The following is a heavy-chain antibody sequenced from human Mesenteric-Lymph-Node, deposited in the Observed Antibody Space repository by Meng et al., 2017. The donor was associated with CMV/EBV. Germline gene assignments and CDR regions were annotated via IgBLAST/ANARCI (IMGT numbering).Heavy chain of an antibody. J-gene: IGHJ4*02. D-gene: IGHD1-26*01. CDR3: ARGKAGSYYGY. CDR1: GFSFSTYA. V-gene: IGHV3-30-3*01. CDR2: ILYDGSNK. Sequence: GESLKISCAASGFSFSTYAMHWVRQAPGKGLEWVAVILYDGSNKYYADSVKGRFTISRDNSKNTLYLQMNSLRAEDTAVYYCARGKAGSYYGYWGQGTLVTVSS.